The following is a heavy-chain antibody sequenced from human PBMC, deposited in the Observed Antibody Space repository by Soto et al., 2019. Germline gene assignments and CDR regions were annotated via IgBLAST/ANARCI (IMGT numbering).Heavy chain of an antibody. Sequence: QVQLVQSGAEVKKPGSSVKVSCKASGGTFSSYAISWVRQAPGQGLEWMGGIIPIFGTANYAQKFQGRVTITADKSTSTAYMEQSSLRSEDTAVYYCARGQGYCSSTSCYVGYYYGMDVWGQGTTVTVSS. D-gene: IGHD2-2*01. V-gene: IGHV1-69*06. J-gene: IGHJ6*02. CDR2: IIPIFGTA. CDR1: GGTFSSYA. CDR3: ARGQGYCSSTSCYVGYYYGMDV.